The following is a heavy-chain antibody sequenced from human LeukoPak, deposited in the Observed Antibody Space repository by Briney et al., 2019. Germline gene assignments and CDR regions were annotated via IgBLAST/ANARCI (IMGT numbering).Heavy chain of an antibody. V-gene: IGHV4-39*01. CDR3: GRHGGNSYGFLFFDN. Sequence: SETPSLTCDVSGGSINSDTHYWGWVRQPPGKGLEWIGSILSTGNTFYEPSLKSRVTISIDTSKNQFSLKMNFETAADTAVYYCGRHGGNSYGFLFFDNWGQGTLVTASS. J-gene: IGHJ4*02. D-gene: IGHD5-18*01. CDR1: GGSINSDTHY. CDR2: ILSTGNT.